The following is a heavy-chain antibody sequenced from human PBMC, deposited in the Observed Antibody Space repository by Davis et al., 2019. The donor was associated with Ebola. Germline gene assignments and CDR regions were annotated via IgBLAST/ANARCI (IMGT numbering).Heavy chain of an antibody. J-gene: IGHJ4*02. Sequence: ASVKVSCKASGYTFTGYYMHWVRQATGQGLEWMGWLNPNSGNTDSTHKFQGRLTMTKNISIGTAYMELSTLTSEDTAVYYCARRVYSRSGFDSWGQGTLVTVSS. CDR1: GYTFTGYY. V-gene: IGHV1-8*02. CDR2: LNPNSGNT. D-gene: IGHD2-8*01. CDR3: ARRVYSRSGFDS.